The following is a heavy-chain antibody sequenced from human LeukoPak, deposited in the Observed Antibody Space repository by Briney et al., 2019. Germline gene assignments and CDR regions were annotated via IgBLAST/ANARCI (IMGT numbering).Heavy chain of an antibody. Sequence: ASVKVSCKASGYTFTNYYIHWVRQPPGQGLEWMGLIRLRGGNTGYAQKFQGRVTMTSDTSTSTVYVDLSSLRSEDTAIYYCARESPETYYFDYWGQGTLVTVSS. CDR1: GYTFTNYY. V-gene: IGHV1-46*01. J-gene: IGHJ4*02. CDR2: IRLRGGNT. D-gene: IGHD5-24*01. CDR3: ARESPETYYFDY.